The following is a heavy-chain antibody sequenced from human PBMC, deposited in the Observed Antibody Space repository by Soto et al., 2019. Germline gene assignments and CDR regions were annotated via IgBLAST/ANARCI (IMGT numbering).Heavy chain of an antibody. CDR1: GGSIISSSYY. Sequence: SETLSLTCTVSGGSIISSSYYWVLIRQPPGKGLEWIGSIYYSGSTYYNPSLKSRVTISVDTSKNQFSLKLISVTAADTAVYYCARLPTYYYYGMDVWGQGTTVTVSS. J-gene: IGHJ6*02. CDR2: IYYSGST. V-gene: IGHV4-39*01. CDR3: ARLPTYYYYGMDV.